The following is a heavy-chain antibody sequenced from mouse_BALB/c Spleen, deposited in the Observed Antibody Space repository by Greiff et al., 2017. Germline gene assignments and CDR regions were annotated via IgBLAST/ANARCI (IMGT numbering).Heavy chain of an antibody. Sequence: EVKLVESGGGLVKPGGSLKLSCAASGFTFSSYAMSWVRQSPEKRLEWVAEISSGGSYTYYPDTVTGRFTISRDNAKNTLYLEMSSLRSEDTAMYYCARDQDYDYRFAYWGQGTLVTVSA. CDR3: ARDQDYDYRFAY. V-gene: IGHV5-9-4*01. J-gene: IGHJ3*01. CDR2: ISSGGSYT. D-gene: IGHD2-4*01. CDR1: GFTFSSYA.